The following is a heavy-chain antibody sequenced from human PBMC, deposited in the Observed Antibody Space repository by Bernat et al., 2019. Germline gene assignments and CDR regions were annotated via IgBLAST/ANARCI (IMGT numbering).Heavy chain of an antibody. V-gene: IGHV3-33*01. D-gene: IGHD6-13*01. CDR3: VREAAAGYYYYYMDV. CDR2: IWYDGSNK. CDR1: GFTFSSYG. Sequence: QVQLVESGGGVVQPGRSLRLSCAASGFTFSSYGMHWVRQAPGKGLEWVAVIWYDGSNKYYADSVKGRFTISRDNSKNTLYLQMNSLRAEDTAVYYCVREAAAGYYYYYMDVWGKGTTVTVSS. J-gene: IGHJ6*03.